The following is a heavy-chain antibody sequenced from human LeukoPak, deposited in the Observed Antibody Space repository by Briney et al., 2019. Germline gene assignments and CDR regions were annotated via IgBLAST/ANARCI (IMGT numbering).Heavy chain of an antibody. CDR1: GGSISSGDYY. J-gene: IGHJ4*02. CDR2: IYYSGST. D-gene: IGHD2-21*02. Sequence: SETLSLTCAVSGGSISSGDYYWSWIRQPPGKGLEWIGYIYYSGSTYYNPSLKSRVTISVDTSKNQFSLKLSSVTAADTAVYYCARDRIAYCGGDCYSIFDYWGQGTLVTVSS. V-gene: IGHV4-30-4*01. CDR3: ARDRIAYCGGDCYSIFDY.